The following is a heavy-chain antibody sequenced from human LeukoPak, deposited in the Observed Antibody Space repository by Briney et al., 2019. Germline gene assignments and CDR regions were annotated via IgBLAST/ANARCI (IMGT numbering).Heavy chain of an antibody. J-gene: IGHJ5*02. D-gene: IGHD6-13*01. Sequence: ASVKVSCKSSGYTFTDYYMLWMRQAPGQRLEWMGWINPNSGGTHFSQKFQGRVTMTNDTSISTAYMELISLTSDDTAVYFCARGPWQQPPPADLWGQGTLVTVSS. CDR1: GYTFTDYY. V-gene: IGHV1-2*02. CDR3: ARGPWQQPPPADL. CDR2: INPNSGGT.